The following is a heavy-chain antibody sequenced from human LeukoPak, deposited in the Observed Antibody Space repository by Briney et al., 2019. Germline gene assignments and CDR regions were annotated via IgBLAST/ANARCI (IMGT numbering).Heavy chain of an antibody. V-gene: IGHV1-69*05. J-gene: IGHJ3*02. D-gene: IGHD3-3*01. Sequence: GASVKVSCKASGGTFSSYAISWVRQAPGQGLEWMGGIIPIFGTANYAQKFQGRVTITTDESTSTAYMELSSLRSEDTAVYYCASNLRFLEWDPGALAAFDIWGQGTMVTVSS. CDR1: GGTFSSYA. CDR2: IIPIFGTA. CDR3: ASNLRFLEWDPGALAAFDI.